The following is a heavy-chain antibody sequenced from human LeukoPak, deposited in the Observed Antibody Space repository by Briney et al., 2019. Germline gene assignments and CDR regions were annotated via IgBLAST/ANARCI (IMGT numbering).Heavy chain of an antibody. CDR1: GFTFSSYE. V-gene: IGHV3-48*03. CDR2: ISSSGSTI. Sequence: PGGSLRLSCAASGFTFSSYEMNWVRQAPGKGLEWVSYISSSGSTIYYADSVKGRFTISRDNSKNSLYLQMNSLRTEDTALYYCAKESDGGDYYIDYWGQGTLVTVSS. CDR3: AKESDGGDYYIDY. D-gene: IGHD4/OR15-4a*01. J-gene: IGHJ4*02.